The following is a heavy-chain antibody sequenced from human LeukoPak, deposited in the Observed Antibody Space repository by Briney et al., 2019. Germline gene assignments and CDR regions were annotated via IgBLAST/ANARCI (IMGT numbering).Heavy chain of an antibody. Sequence: PGGSLRLSCAASAFTFSSYAMSWVRQAPGKGLEWVSDISAGADSTYYADSVQGRFTISRDNSKNTLFLQMSGLRAEDTAVYFCARGAYGGYDSWGQGTLVTVSS. V-gene: IGHV3-23*01. J-gene: IGHJ5*01. CDR1: AFTFSSYA. CDR3: ARGAYGGYDS. CDR2: ISAGADST. D-gene: IGHD4-17*01.